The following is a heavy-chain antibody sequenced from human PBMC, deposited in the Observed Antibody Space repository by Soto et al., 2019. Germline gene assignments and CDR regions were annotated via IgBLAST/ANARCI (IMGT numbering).Heavy chain of an antibody. Sequence: GGSLRLSCAASGFTFSNAWMNWVRQAPGKGLEWVGRIKSKTDGGTTDYAAPVKGRFTISRDDSKNTLYLQMNSLKTEDTAVYYCTTDKGRVPRANYYWGQGTLVTVSS. CDR3: TTDKGRVPRANYY. CDR2: IKSKTDGGTT. CDR1: GFTFSNAW. D-gene: IGHD2-2*01. J-gene: IGHJ4*02. V-gene: IGHV3-15*07.